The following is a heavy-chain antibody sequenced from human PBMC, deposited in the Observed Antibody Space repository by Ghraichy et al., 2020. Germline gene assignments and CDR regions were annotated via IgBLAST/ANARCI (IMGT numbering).Heavy chain of an antibody. J-gene: IGHJ4*02. CDR1: EFTFSSYS. D-gene: IGHD2-8*01. CDR2: ISISSSGI. Sequence: GSLRLSCAASEFTFSSYSMSWVRQAPGKGLEWVSSISISSSGIFYADSVKGRFTISRDNAKNSLYLQMNSLRAEDTAVYYCAGRYCTNGVCAFDYWGQGTLVTVSS. V-gene: IGHV3-21*06. CDR3: AGRYCTNGVCAFDY.